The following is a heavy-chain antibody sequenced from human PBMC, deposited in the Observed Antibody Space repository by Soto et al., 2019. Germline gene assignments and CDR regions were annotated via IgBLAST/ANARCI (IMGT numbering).Heavy chain of an antibody. V-gene: IGHV3-30-3*01. D-gene: IGHD5-12*01. CDR3: ASTPLDKKPVVGTLYYYGMDV. CDR2: ISYDGSNK. J-gene: IGHJ6*02. Sequence: GGSLRLSCAASGFTFSSYAMHWVRQAPGKGLEWVAVISYDGSNKYYADSVKGRFTISRDNSKNTLYLQMNSLRAEDTAVYYCASTPLDKKPVVGTLYYYGMDVWGQGTTVTVSS. CDR1: GFTFSSYA.